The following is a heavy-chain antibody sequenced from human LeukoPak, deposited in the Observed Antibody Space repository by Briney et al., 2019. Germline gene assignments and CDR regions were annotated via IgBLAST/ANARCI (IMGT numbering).Heavy chain of an antibody. CDR1: GYTFTSYA. V-gene: IGHV1-3*01. Sequence: ASVKVSCKASGYTFTSYAMHWVRQAPGQRLEWMGWINAGNGNTKYSQKFQGRVTMTRDTSTSTVYMELSSLRSEDTAVYYCARGPPPIIAARPRYYFDYWGQGTLVTVSS. D-gene: IGHD6-6*01. CDR3: ARGPPPIIAARPRYYFDY. CDR2: INAGNGNT. J-gene: IGHJ4*02.